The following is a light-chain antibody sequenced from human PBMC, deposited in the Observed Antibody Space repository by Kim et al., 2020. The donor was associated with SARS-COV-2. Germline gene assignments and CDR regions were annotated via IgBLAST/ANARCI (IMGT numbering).Light chain of an antibody. Sequence: SVGNRVTITCRARQSISSYLNWYQQRPREAPNLLIYAASIFQSGVPSRFSGSGSGTDFTLTINSLQPEDFATYYCQQTYSPPPITFGQGTRLEIK. CDR3: QQTYSPPPIT. CDR1: QSISSY. V-gene: IGKV1-39*01. J-gene: IGKJ5*01. CDR2: AAS.